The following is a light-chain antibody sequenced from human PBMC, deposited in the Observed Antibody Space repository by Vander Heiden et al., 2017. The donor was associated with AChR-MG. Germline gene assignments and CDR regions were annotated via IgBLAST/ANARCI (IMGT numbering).Light chain of an antibody. CDR1: QNLLYSANNKNY. J-gene: IGKJ4*01. CDR3: QQYYITPLS. Sequence: DIVMPQSPDSLAVSLGERATIKCKSSQNLLYSANNKNYLAWYQKKPGLPPKLLLYWASARESGVPDRFSGGGSETDFTLTITNVQAEDVAVYYCQQYYITPLSFGGGTKVEIK. CDR2: WAS. V-gene: IGKV4-1*01.